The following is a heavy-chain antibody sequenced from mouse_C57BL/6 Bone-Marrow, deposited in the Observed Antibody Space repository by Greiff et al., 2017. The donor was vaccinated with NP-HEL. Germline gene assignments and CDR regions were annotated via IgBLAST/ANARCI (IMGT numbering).Heavy chain of an antibody. CDR1: GFTFTDYY. CDR3: ARSMVTCWYFDV. D-gene: IGHD2-2*01. CDR2: IRNKANGYTT. Sequence: EVQLQQSGGGLVQPGGSLSFSCAASGFTFTDYYMSWVRQPPGKALEWLGFIRNKANGYTTEYSASVKGRFTISRDNFQSFLYLQMNALRAEDSATYYCARSMVTCWYFDVWGTGTTVTVSS. V-gene: IGHV7-3*01. J-gene: IGHJ1*03.